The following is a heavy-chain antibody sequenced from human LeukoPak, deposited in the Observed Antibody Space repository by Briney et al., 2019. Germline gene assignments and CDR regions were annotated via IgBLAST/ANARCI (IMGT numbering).Heavy chain of an antibody. CDR3: ARGVGDPDSLDI. J-gene: IGHJ3*02. D-gene: IGHD4-17*01. CDR1: GFTVNSNY. V-gene: IGHV3-66*01. Sequence: GGSLRLSCAASGFTVNSNYMSWVRQAPGKGLDWVSVIYSGGRTYYADSVKGRFTISRDTSKNTLYLQMNSLRAEDTATYYCARGVGDPDSLDIWGQGTMVTVSS. CDR2: IYSGGRT.